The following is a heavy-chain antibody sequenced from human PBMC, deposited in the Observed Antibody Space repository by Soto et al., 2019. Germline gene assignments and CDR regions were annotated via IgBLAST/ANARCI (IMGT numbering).Heavy chain of an antibody. Sequence: SESLSLTWTVAGGSLSSYYCSWIRHAAGKGLEWIGHLDDSRTTNYNPSLRSRVTMSVDASKNQFSLNLSSVTAADTAVYFCARGARGYVCYHGMDVWGQGTTVTVSS. D-gene: IGHD2-2*01. CDR1: GGSLSSYY. CDR3: ARGARGYVCYHGMDV. J-gene: IGHJ6*02. CDR2: LDDSRTT. V-gene: IGHV4-4*07.